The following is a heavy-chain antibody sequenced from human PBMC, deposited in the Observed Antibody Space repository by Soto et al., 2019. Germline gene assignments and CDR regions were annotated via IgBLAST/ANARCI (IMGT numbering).Heavy chain of an antibody. CDR3: ARDSRIAAAGNYYYYGMDV. V-gene: IGHV4-61*01. J-gene: IGHJ6*02. CDR2: IYYSGST. CDR1: GGSVSSGSYY. D-gene: IGHD6-13*01. Sequence: SETLSLTCTVSGGSVSSGSYYSSWIRQPPGKGLEWIGYIYYSGSTNYNPSLKSRVTISVDTSKNQFSLKLSSVTAADTAVYYCARDSRIAAAGNYYYYGMDVWGQGTTVTVSS.